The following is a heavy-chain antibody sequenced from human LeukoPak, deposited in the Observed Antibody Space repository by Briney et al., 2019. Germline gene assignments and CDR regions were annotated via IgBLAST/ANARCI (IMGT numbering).Heavy chain of an antibody. V-gene: IGHV3-21*01. J-gene: IGHJ4*02. CDR1: GFNFIDNS. D-gene: IGHD2-2*01. CDR2: ISSSKTYI. CDR3: ARGYCSGTSCYMFDS. Sequence: GGSLRLSCAGSGFNFIDNSLHWVRQAPGRGLEWVSSISSSKTYIYYRDSVKGRFTISRDNAKNSLFLQMSSLRVEDTAVYFCARGYCSGTSCYMFDSWGQGTRVIVSS.